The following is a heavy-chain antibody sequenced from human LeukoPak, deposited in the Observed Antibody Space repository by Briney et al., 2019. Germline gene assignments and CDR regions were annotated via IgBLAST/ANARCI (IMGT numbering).Heavy chain of an antibody. CDR2: INHSGST. Sequence: PSETLSLTCAVYGGSFSGYYWSWIRQPPGKGLEWIGEINHSGSTNYNPSPKSRVTISVDTSKNQFSLKLSSVTAADTAVYYYAREGEWDLINWFDPWGQGTLVTVSS. CDR1: GGSFSGYY. J-gene: IGHJ5*01. V-gene: IGHV4-34*01. D-gene: IGHD1-26*01. CDR3: AREGEWDLINWFDP.